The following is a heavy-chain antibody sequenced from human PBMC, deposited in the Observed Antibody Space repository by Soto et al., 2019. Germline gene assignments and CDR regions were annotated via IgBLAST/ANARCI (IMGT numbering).Heavy chain of an antibody. V-gene: IGHV3-23*01. CDR2: ISGSGGST. D-gene: IGHD3-9*01. CDR1: GFTFSSYA. J-gene: IGHJ6*02. CDR3: AANTRYFDWLGSGYYYYGMDV. Sequence: VGSLRLSCAASGFTFSSYAMSWVRQAPGKGLEWVSAISGSGGSTYYADSVKGRFTISRDNSKNTLYLQMNSLRAEDTAVYYCAANTRYFDWLGSGYYYYGMDVWGQGTTVTVSS.